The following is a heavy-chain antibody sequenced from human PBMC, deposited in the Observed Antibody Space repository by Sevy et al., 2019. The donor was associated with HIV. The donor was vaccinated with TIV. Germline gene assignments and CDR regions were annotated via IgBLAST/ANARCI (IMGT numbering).Heavy chain of an antibody. V-gene: IGHV3-21*01. CDR3: ARVRSLPRTYWYFDL. Sequence: GGSLRLSCAASGFTFSSYSMNWVRQAPGKGLEWVSSISSSSSYIYYADSVKGRFTTSRDNAKNSLYLQRNSLRAEDTAVYYCARVRSLPRTYWYFDLWGRGTLVTVSS. CDR1: GFTFSSYS. J-gene: IGHJ2*01. CDR2: ISSSSSYI. D-gene: IGHD2-15*01.